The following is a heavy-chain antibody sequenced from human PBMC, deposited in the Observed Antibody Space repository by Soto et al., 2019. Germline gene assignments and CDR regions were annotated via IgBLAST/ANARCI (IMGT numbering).Heavy chain of an antibody. Sequence: CLLVACAASGFTFDDYAMHGVRQAPGKGLEWVSGISWNSGSIGYADSVKARFTISRDNAKNSLHLQMNSLRAEDTALYYCAKDIAGRGSLYYFYGMDVWGQGTKVTVCS. V-gene: IGHV3-9*01. J-gene: IGHJ6*02. CDR1: GFTFDDYA. CDR2: ISWNSGSI. D-gene: IGHD2-21*01. CDR3: AKDIAGRGSLYYFYGMDV.